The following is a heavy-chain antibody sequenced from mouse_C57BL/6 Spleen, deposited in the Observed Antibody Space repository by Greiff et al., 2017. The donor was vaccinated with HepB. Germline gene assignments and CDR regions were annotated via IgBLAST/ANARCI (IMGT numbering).Heavy chain of an antibody. Sequence: VQLQQPGAELVKPGASVKLSCKASGYTFTSYWMHWVKQRPGQGLEWIGMIHPNSGSTNYNEKFKSKATLTVDKSSSTAYMQLSSLTSEDSAVYYCARWLLRETWFAYWGQGTLVTVSA. J-gene: IGHJ3*01. CDR2: IHPNSGST. CDR1: GYTFTSYW. CDR3: ARWLLRETWFAY. V-gene: IGHV1-64*01. D-gene: IGHD2-3*01.